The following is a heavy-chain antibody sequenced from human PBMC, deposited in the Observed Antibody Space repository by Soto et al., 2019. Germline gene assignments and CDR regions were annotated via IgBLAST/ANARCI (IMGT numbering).Heavy chain of an antibody. CDR1: GGTFSNSA. CDR2: IMPVFRTP. V-gene: IGHV1-69*12. Sequence: QVQLDQSGAEVKKPGSSVKLSCKASGGTFSNSAIRWVRQAPGQGLEWMGGIMPVFRTPDYAQKFQGRVTITADESTTTAYMELSGLKPDDTAVYYCARDKARLQLGGNYYYILDVWGQGTTVTVSS. J-gene: IGHJ6*02. D-gene: IGHD2-15*01. CDR3: ARDKARLQLGGNYYYILDV.